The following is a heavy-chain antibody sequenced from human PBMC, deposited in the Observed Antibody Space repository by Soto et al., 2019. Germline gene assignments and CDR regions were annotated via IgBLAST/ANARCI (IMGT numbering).Heavy chain of an antibody. D-gene: IGHD3-22*01. J-gene: IGHJ4*02. CDR2: IWYDGSNK. CDR1: GFTFSSYG. Sequence: QVQRVESGGGVVQPGRSLRLSCAASGFTFSSYGMHWFRQAPGKGLEWVAVIWYDGSNKYYADSVKGRFTISRDNSKNTLYLQMNSLRAEDTAVYYCARGLHYYDSSGYLSYWGQGTLVTVSS. CDR3: ARGLHYYDSSGYLSY. V-gene: IGHV3-33*01.